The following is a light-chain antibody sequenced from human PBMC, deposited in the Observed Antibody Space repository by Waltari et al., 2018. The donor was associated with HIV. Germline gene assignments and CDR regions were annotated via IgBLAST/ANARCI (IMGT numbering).Light chain of an antibody. Sequence: DIQLTQSPSFLSASVGDTVTITCRASQGIPNNVAWYQKKPGKAPKSLIYDASTLQSGVPSRFSGSGSGTEFTLTISSLQPEDFATYYCQQVKSYPLTFGQGTRLEIK. CDR3: QQVKSYPLT. CDR2: DAS. J-gene: IGKJ5*01. CDR1: QGIPNN. V-gene: IGKV1-9*01.